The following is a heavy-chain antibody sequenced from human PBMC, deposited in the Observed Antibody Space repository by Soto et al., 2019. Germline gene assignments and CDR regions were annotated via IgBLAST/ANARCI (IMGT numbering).Heavy chain of an antibody. V-gene: IGHV5-10-1*01. Sequence: PGESLKISCKGSGYSFTSYWISWVRQMPGIVLEWMGRIDPGDSYTNYSPSFQGHVTISVDKSISTAYLQWSSLKASDTAMYYCARPSIPAAGTFDYYGMDVWGQGTTVTVSS. J-gene: IGHJ6*02. CDR3: ARPSIPAAGTFDYYGMDV. CDR2: IDPGDSYT. D-gene: IGHD6-13*01. CDR1: GYSFTSYW.